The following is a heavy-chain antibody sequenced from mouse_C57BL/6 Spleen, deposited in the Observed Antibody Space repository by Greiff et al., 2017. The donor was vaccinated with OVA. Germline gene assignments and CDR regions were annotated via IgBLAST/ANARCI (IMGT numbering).Heavy chain of an antibody. J-gene: IGHJ2*01. CDR2: INYDGSST. CDR3: ARVYYDYGEGAFDY. CDR1: GFTFSDYY. Sequence: EVKLVESEGGLVQPGSSMKLSCTASGFTFSDYYMAWVRQVPEKGLEWVANINYDGSSTYYLDSLKSRFIISRDNAKNILYLQMSSLKSEDTATYYCARVYYDYGEGAFDYWGQGTTLTVSS. D-gene: IGHD2-4*01. V-gene: IGHV5-16*01.